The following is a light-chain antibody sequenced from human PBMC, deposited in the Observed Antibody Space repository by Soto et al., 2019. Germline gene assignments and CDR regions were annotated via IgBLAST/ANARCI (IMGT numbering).Light chain of an antibody. CDR3: QQRSSGVT. Sequence: EIVLTQSPATVSLSPGERATLSCRASESISTYLGWYQQKPGQAPRPLIYDASNRATGIPARFSGSGSGTEFTLTISSLEPEDSAVYFCQQRSSGVTFGQGTRLEIK. J-gene: IGKJ5*01. V-gene: IGKV3-11*01. CDR1: ESISTY. CDR2: DAS.